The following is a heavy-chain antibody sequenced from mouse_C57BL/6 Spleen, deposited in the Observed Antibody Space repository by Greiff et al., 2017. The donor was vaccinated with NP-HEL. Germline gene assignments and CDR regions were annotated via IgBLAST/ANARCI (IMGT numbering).Heavy chain of an antibody. CDR1: GFTFSDYY. J-gene: IGHJ2*01. V-gene: IGHV5-16*01. CDR2: INYDGSST. CDR3: AREAYYSNYVDY. D-gene: IGHD2-5*01. Sequence: DVQLVESEGGLVQPGSSMKLSCTASGFTFSDYYMAWVRQVPEKGLEWVANINYDGSSTYYLDSLKSRFIISRDNAKNILYLQMSSLKSEDTATYYCAREAYYSNYVDYWGQGTTLTVSS.